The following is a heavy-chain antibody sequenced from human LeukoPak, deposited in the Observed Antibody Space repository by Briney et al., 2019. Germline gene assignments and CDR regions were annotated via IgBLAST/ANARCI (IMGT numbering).Heavy chain of an antibody. V-gene: IGHV3-23*01. Sequence: ETLSLTCAVYGGSFSGYYWSWVRQAPGKGLEWVSAISGSGGSTYYADSVKGRFTISRDNSKNTLYLQMNSLRAEDTAVYYCAKDPNWNDVPSSFDYWGQGTLLTVSS. CDR3: AKDPNWNDVPSSFDY. D-gene: IGHD1-1*01. CDR2: ISGSGGST. J-gene: IGHJ4*02. CDR1: GGSFSGYY.